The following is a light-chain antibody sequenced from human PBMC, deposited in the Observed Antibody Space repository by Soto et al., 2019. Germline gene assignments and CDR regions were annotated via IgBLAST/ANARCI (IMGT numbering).Light chain of an antibody. V-gene: IGKV3-11*01. J-gene: IGKJ4*01. CDR2: DAT. CDR1: QGISAY. Sequence: IVLAQSTGTLSLCPGERATLSCRASQGISAYLAWYQQKAGQAPRLLIYDATNRATGIPARFSGGGSGTDFSLTSSSLEPEDFAVYYCQQRSDWPLTFGGGTKVDIK. CDR3: QQRSDWPLT.